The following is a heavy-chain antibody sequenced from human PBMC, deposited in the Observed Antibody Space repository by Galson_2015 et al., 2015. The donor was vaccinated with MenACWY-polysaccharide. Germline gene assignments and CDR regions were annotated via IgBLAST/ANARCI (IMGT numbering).Heavy chain of an antibody. CDR3: ARVAYSSRTFDS. D-gene: IGHD4-11*01. V-gene: IGHV3-48*02. Sequence: SLRLSCAASGFTFSTYTMTWVRQASGKGLEWVSSVSSGSGTIYYAESVKGRFTISRDNAQSSLYLQLNSLRDEDTAVYYCARVAYSSRTFDSWGQGTLVTVSS. CDR2: VSSGSGTI. J-gene: IGHJ4*02. CDR1: GFTFSTYT.